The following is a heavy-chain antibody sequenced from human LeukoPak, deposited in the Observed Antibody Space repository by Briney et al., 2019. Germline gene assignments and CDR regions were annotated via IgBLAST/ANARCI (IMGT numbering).Heavy chain of an antibody. V-gene: IGHV3-11*01. D-gene: IGHD3-10*01. CDR2: ISTSGTVI. CDR1: GFTFSDYY. CDR3: ATFGENRYFVL. Sequence: GGSLRLSCAASGFTFSDYYMSWIRQAPGKGLEWVSYISTSGTVIYYADSVKGRFTMSRDNANNSLSLHMNSLRAEDTAVYYCATFGENRYFVLWGLGALVTVSS. J-gene: IGHJ4*02.